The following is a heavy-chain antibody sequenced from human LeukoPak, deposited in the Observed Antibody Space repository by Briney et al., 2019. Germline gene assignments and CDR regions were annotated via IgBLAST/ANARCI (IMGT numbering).Heavy chain of an antibody. CDR2: INHSGST. J-gene: IGHJ6*03. V-gene: IGHV4-34*01. Sequence: SETLSLTCAVYGGSFSGCYWSWIRQPPGKGLEWIGEINHSGSTNYNPSLKSRVTISVDTSKNQFSLKLSSVTAADTAVYYCARGSSSWYHEGPRRYYYYMDVWGKGTTVTVSS. D-gene: IGHD6-13*01. CDR1: GGSFSGCY. CDR3: ARGSSSWYHEGPRRYYYYMDV.